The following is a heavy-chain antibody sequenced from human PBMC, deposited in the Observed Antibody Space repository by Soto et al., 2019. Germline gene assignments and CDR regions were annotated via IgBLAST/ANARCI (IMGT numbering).Heavy chain of an antibody. J-gene: IGHJ4*02. CDR1: GFMFSSYR. D-gene: IGHD3-10*01. Sequence: EVQLVESGGGLVKRGGSLTLSCAASGFMFSSYRMNWVRQAPGKGLEWVSSINSGGTYRYYADSVQGRFTISRNNARNSLFLQMNSLGVEDTAVYYCARDLTTYGSPHFDYWGPGSLVTVSS. CDR2: INSGGTYR. CDR3: ARDLTTYGSPHFDY. V-gene: IGHV3-21*06.